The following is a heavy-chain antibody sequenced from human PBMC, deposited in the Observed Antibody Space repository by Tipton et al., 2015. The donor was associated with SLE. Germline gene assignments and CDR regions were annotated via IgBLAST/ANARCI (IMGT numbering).Heavy chain of an antibody. D-gene: IGHD3-22*01. V-gene: IGHV4-31*03. CDR1: GGSISSGGYY. CDR3: ARGYYYDSSGFDY. J-gene: IGHJ4*02. Sequence: TLSLTCTVSGGSISSGGYYWSWIRQHPGKGLEWIGYIYYSGSTYYNPSLKSRVTISVDTSKNQFSLNLSSVTAADTAVYYCARGYYYDSSGFDYWGQGTLVTVSS. CDR2: IYYSGST.